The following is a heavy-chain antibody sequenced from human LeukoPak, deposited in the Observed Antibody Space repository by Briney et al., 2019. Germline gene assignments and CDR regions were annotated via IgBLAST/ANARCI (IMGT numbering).Heavy chain of an antibody. Sequence: SETLSLTCTVSGGSISAYDRSWIRQPPGKGLEWIGNIYDSQISSYNPSLKSRVTISLDTSQNQLSLDLSSVTAADTAVYYCARHSLVFYGSGSYFLNSMDVWGQGTTVTVSS. CDR3: ARHSLVFYGSGSYFLNSMDV. CDR2: IYDSQIS. J-gene: IGHJ6*02. V-gene: IGHV4-59*08. D-gene: IGHD3-10*01. CDR1: GGSISAYD.